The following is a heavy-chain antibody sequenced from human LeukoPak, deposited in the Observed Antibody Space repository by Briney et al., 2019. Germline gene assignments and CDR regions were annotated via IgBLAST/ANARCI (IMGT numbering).Heavy chain of an antibody. CDR3: ARDAGTPRGYSGYDSDWFDP. J-gene: IGHJ5*02. Sequence: GASVKVSCKASGYTFTSYGISWVRQAPGQGLEWMGWISAYNGNTNYAQKLQGRVTMTTDTSTSTAYMELRSLRSDDTAVYYCARDAGTPRGYSGYDSDWFDPWGQGTLVTVSS. D-gene: IGHD5-12*01. V-gene: IGHV1-18*01. CDR1: GYTFTSYG. CDR2: ISAYNGNT.